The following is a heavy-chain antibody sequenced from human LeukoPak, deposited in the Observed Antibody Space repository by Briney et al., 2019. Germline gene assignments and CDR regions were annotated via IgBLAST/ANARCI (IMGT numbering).Heavy chain of an antibody. CDR3: ATLGEDKTDTPFDY. D-gene: IGHD3-16*01. CDR1: GYTFIDYY. CDR2: INPSTGGT. V-gene: IGHV1-2*02. Sequence: GASVKVTCKTSGYTFIDYYVHWIRQAPGQGREWMGGINPSTGGTDFAQKFQGKVSMTRDTSISTAYMELSRLGSDDTAVYYCATLGEDKTDTPFDYWGQGTLVTVSS. J-gene: IGHJ4*02.